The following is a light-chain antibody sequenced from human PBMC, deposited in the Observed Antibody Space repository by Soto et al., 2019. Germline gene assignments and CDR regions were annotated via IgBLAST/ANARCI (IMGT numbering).Light chain of an antibody. Sequence: EIVLTQSPATLSLSPGERATLSCRASQSVSSYLAWYQQKPGQAPRLLIYDASNRATGIPARFSGSGSGTDFTLTISSLEPEDFAVYYCLQRSNFGQGTRLEIK. CDR3: LQRSN. V-gene: IGKV3-11*01. CDR1: QSVSSY. CDR2: DAS. J-gene: IGKJ5*01.